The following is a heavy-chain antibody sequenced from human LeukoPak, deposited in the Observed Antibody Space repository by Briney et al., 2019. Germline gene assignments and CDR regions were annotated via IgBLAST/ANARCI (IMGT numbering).Heavy chain of an antibody. CDR1: GGTFSSYA. J-gene: IGHJ4*02. CDR3: AKQGPGYCGSTRCYGVGH. Sequence: ASVKVSCKASGGTFSSYAISWVRQAPGQGLEWMGWINTETGNPTYAQGFTGRIVFSLDTSVSTAYLQISSLKAEDAAVYYCAKQGPGYCGSTRCYGVGHWGQGTLVTVSS. V-gene: IGHV7-4-1*02. CDR2: INTETGNP. D-gene: IGHD2-2*01.